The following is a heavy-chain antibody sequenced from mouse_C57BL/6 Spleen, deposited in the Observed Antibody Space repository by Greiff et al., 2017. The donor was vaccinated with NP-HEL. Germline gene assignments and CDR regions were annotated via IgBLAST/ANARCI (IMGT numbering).Heavy chain of an antibody. CDR1: GYTFTSYW. CDR3: AREGWLPYFDY. V-gene: IGHV1-52*01. D-gene: IGHD2-2*01. Sequence: QVQLKQPGAELVRPGSSVKLSCKASGYTFTSYWMHWVKQRPIQGLEWIGNIDPSDSETHYNQKFKDKATLTVDKSSSTAYMQLSSLTSEDSAVYYCAREGWLPYFDYWGQGTTLTVSS. CDR2: IDPSDSET. J-gene: IGHJ2*01.